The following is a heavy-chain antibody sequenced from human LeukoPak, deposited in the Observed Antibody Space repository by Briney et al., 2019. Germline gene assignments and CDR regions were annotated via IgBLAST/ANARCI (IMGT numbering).Heavy chain of an antibody. V-gene: IGHV3-21*01. CDR1: GFTFSSYS. CDR3: ARASRGSYLGLDY. J-gene: IGHJ4*02. CDR2: ISSSSSYI. Sequence: GGSLRLSCAASGFTFSSYSMNWVRQAPGKGLEWVSSISSSSSYIYYADSVKGRFTISRDNAKNSLYLQMNSLRAEDTAVYYCARASRGSYLGLDYWGQGTLVTVSS. D-gene: IGHD1-26*01.